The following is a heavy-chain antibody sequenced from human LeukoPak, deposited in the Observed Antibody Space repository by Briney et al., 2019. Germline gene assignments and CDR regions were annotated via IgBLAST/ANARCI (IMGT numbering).Heavy chain of an antibody. D-gene: IGHD4-17*01. J-gene: IGHJ4*02. CDR1: GGSINNYF. CDR2: IYYSGYT. Sequence: TSETLSLTCTVSGGSINNYFWSWIRQPPGKGLEWIGCIYYSGYTNYNPSLKSRVTVSVDTSKNQFSLKLTSVTAADTAVYYCADDFGDWGQGTLVTVSS. CDR3: ADDFGD. V-gene: IGHV4-59*12.